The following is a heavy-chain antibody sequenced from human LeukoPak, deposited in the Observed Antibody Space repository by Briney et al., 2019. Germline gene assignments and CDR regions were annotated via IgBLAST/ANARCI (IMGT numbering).Heavy chain of an antibody. CDR3: AKDPGGPGWLQFFDY. D-gene: IGHD5-12*01. Sequence: GGSLRLSCVVSGFTVSNNYMKWVRQAPGKGLEWVSTIYGGGSTYYADSVKGRFTISRDNSKNTLYLQMNSLRAEDTAVYYCAKDPGGPGWLQFFDYWGQGTLVTVSS. V-gene: IGHV3-53*01. CDR2: IYGGGST. CDR1: GFTVSNNY. J-gene: IGHJ4*02.